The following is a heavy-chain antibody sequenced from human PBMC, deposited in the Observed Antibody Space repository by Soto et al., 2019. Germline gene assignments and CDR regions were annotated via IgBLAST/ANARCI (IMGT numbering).Heavy chain of an antibody. CDR3: TTEMRHSSGWYGAFDI. CDR2: IKSKSDGGTT. V-gene: IGHV3-15*01. D-gene: IGHD6-19*01. CDR1: GFTVGNAW. Sequence: GGSLRLSCAASGFTVGNAWMNWVRQAPGKGLEWVGRIKSKSDGGTTDFPAPVKGRFSISRDDSENTLYLQVNSLETEDTAVYYCTTEMRHSSGWYGAFDIWGQGTMVTV. J-gene: IGHJ3*02.